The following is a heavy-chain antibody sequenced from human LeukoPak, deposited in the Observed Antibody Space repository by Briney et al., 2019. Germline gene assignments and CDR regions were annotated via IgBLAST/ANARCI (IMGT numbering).Heavy chain of an antibody. CDR3: TKDYCGRFCSAV. Sequence: PGGSQRLSCAASGFSFSAFGMNWVRQAPGKGLEWVSTITKNGDTTYYVDSVKGRFTISRDNSKNTLYLQMNSLRAEDTAKYSCTKDYCGRFCSAVWGQGTTVIVSS. CDR2: ITKNGDTT. V-gene: IGHV3-23*01. D-gene: IGHD3-3*01. J-gene: IGHJ6*02. CDR1: GFSFSAFG.